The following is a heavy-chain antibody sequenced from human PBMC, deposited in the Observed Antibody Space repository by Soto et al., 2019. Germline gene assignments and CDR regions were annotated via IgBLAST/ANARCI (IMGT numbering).Heavy chain of an antibody. CDR1: GGTFSSYT. J-gene: IGHJ6*03. CDR2: IIPILGIA. V-gene: IGHV1-69*02. Sequence: GASVKVSCKASGGTFSSYTISWVRQAPGQGLEWMGRIIPILGIANYAQKFQGRVTITADKSTSTAYMELNSLRSEDTAVYYCASALYYYYYMDVWGKGTTVTVSS. CDR3: ASALYYYYYMDV.